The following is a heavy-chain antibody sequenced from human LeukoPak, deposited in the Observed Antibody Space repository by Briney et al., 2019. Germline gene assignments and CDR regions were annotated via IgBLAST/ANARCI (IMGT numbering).Heavy chain of an antibody. Sequence: SETLSLTCTVSGGSISSYYWSWIRQPPGKGLEWIGYIYYSGSTNYNPSLKSRVTISVDTSKNQFSLKLSSVTAADTAVYYCAKEVVVVITAPTEAGFDYWGQGTLVTVSS. CDR2: IYYSGST. CDR1: GGSISSYY. CDR3: AKEVVVVITAPTEAGFDY. V-gene: IGHV4-59*01. J-gene: IGHJ4*02. D-gene: IGHD3-22*01.